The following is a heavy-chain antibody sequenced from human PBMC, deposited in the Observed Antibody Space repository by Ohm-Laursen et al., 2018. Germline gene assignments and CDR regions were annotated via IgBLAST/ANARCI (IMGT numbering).Heavy chain of an antibody. CDR2: ISPNSGGT. CDR3: ARVLPQAQFSLDY. V-gene: IGHV1-2*02. Sequence: LVKVSCKASGYTFTSYGISWVRQAPGQGLEWMGWISPNSGGTNYAQKFQGRVTMTRDTSISTAYMELSSLRSDDTAVYYCARVLPQAQFSLDYWGQGTLVTVSS. CDR1: GYTFTSYG. D-gene: IGHD2/OR15-2a*01. J-gene: IGHJ4*02.